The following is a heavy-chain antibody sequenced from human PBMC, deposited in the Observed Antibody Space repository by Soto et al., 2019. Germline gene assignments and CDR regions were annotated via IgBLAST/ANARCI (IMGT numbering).Heavy chain of an antibody. CDR2: MNPNSGNT. CDR1: GYTFTSCD. Sequence: ASVKVSCKASGYTFTSCDINWVRQATGQGLKWMGWMNPNSGNTGYAQKFQGRVTMTRNTSISTAYMELSSLRSEDTAVYYCARAEAPRITIFGVARRYYYYYMDVWGKGTTVTVSS. CDR3: ARAEAPRITIFGVARRYYYYYMDV. J-gene: IGHJ6*03. D-gene: IGHD3-3*01. V-gene: IGHV1-8*01.